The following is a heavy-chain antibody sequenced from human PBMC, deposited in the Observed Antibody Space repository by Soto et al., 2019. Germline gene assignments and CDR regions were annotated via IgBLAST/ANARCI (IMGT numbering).Heavy chain of an antibody. CDR1: GGTFSSYA. V-gene: IGHV1-69*12. CDR3: ARVVVAADWFDP. D-gene: IGHD2-15*01. Sequence: QVQLVQSGAEVKKPGSSVKVSCKASGGTFSSYAISWVRQAPGQGLEWMGGIIPIFGTANYAQKFQGRVTIXAVXSTSTAYMELSSLRSEDTAVDCCARVVVAADWFDPWGQGTLVTVSS. J-gene: IGHJ5*02. CDR2: IIPIFGTA.